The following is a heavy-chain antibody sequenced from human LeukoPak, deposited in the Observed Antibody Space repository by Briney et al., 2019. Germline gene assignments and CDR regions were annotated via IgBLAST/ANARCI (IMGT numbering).Heavy chain of an antibody. Sequence: SETLSLTCTVSGGSISRSGYYWGWIRQTPGNGLDWIGSIYYRGSNYHNPSLKSRVSMSVDTSKHQFSLKLSSVTAADTAVYYCANMGYSYAPGLFDPWGQGTLVTVSS. CDR3: ANMGYSYAPGLFDP. J-gene: IGHJ5*02. V-gene: IGHV4-39*07. D-gene: IGHD5-18*01. CDR2: IYYRGSN. CDR1: GGSISRSGYY.